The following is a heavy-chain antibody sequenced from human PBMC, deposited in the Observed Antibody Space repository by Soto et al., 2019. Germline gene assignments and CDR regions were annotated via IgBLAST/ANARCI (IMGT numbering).Heavy chain of an antibody. CDR3: AREGSGRYYDYYYGMDV. J-gene: IGHJ6*02. V-gene: IGHV1-18*04. Sequence: QVRLVQSGAEVKKPGASVKVSCKASGYTFTSNGISWVRQAPGQGLEWMGWISGYNGNTNYAQKLQGRVTMTTDKYTSTAYMELRSLRSDDTAVYYCAREGSGRYYDYYYGMDVWGQGTTVTVSS. CDR2: ISGYNGNT. D-gene: IGHD1-26*01. CDR1: GYTFTSNG.